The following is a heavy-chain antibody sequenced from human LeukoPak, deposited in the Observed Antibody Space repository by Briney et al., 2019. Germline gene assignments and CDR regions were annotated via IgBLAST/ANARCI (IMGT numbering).Heavy chain of an antibody. J-gene: IGHJ6*03. V-gene: IGHV3-NL1*01. D-gene: IGHD1-26*01. CDR2: ISGSGGST. CDR1: GFTFSSYG. CDR3: AKEEATWSNYYYYYYMDV. Sequence: PGGSLRLSCAASGFTFSSYGMHWVRQAPGKGLEWVSAISGSGGSTYYADSVKGRFTISRDNSKNTLYLQMNSLRAEDTAVYYCAKEEATWSNYYYYYYMDVWGKGTTVTVSS.